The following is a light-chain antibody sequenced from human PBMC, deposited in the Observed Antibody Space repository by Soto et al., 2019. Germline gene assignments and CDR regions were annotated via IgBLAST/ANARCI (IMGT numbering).Light chain of an antibody. CDR1: QSVSSSY. Sequence: EIVLTHSPGTLSLSPGERATLSCRASQSVSSSYLAWYQQKPGQAPRLLIYGASSRATGIPDRFSGSGSGTDFTLIISRLEPEDFAVYYCQQYGSSPRTFGQGTKVDIK. CDR3: QQYGSSPRT. V-gene: IGKV3-20*01. CDR2: GAS. J-gene: IGKJ1*01.